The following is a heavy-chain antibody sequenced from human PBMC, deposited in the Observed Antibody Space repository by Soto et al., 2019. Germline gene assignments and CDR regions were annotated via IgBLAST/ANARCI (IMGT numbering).Heavy chain of an antibody. Sequence: ASVKVSCKASGYTFTNYGITWVRQAPGQGLEWMGWISAYNGDTHYTQRLQGRVTMTTDTSTSTAYMELRGLRSDDTAVYYCARVRQLDGYFYYYMDVWGKETTVTVSS. CDR1: GYTFTNYG. V-gene: IGHV1-18*01. D-gene: IGHD6-6*01. CDR2: ISAYNGDT. CDR3: ARVRQLDGYFYYYMDV. J-gene: IGHJ6*03.